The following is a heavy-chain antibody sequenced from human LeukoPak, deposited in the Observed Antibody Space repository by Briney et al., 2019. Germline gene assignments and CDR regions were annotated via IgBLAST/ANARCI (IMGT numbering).Heavy chain of an antibody. D-gene: IGHD1-26*01. CDR1: GFTFSNYW. CDR2: IKADGSDK. J-gene: IGHJ4*02. CDR3: ARTSSGPSDY. Sequence: PGGSLRLSCAASGFTFSNYWMTWVRQAPGKGLEWLANIKADGSDKYYVDSVMGRFTISRDDAKNSLYLQMNSLRAEDTAVYYCARTSSGPSDYWGEGTLATVSS. V-gene: IGHV3-7*04.